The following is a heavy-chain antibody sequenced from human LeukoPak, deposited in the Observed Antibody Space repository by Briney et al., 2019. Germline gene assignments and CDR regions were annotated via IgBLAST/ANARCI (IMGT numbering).Heavy chain of an antibody. J-gene: IGHJ5*02. CDR3: AGQAGYCSGGSCYGWFDP. Sequence: GESLKISCKGSGYSFTSYWIGWVRQMPGKGLEWMGIIYPGDSDTRYSPSFQGQVTISADKPISTAYLQWSSLKASDTAMYYCAGQAGYCSGGSCYGWFDPWGQGTLVTVSS. CDR2: IYPGDSDT. CDR1: GYSFTSYW. V-gene: IGHV5-51*01. D-gene: IGHD2-15*01.